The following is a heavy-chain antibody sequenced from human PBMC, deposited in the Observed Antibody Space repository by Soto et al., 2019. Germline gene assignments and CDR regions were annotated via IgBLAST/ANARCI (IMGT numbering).Heavy chain of an antibody. J-gene: IGHJ6*02. V-gene: IGHV4-59*08. Sequence: SETLSLTCTVSGCSISSYYWRWIPQPPGKGLTWIGYIYYSGSTNYNPSLKSRVTISVDTSKNQFSLKLSSVTAADTAVYYCARHYTEQWLVLGTDYYYYGMDVWGQGTTVTVSS. CDR3: ARHYTEQWLVLGTDYYYYGMDV. CDR1: GCSISSYY. CDR2: IYYSGST. D-gene: IGHD6-19*01.